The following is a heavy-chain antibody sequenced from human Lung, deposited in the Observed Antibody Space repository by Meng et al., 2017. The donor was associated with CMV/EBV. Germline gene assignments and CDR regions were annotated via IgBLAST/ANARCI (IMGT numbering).Heavy chain of an antibody. Sequence: QVQLVQSGAELQKPGASVKVSCKASGYTFGIFGITWVRQAPGQGLEWVGWISAENGNTNYVQKFQGRVTLTTDTSTKTAYMDLRGLRSDDSAVYYCARAGAAVTTHFDFWGRGTLVTVSS. CDR2: ISAENGNT. V-gene: IGHV1-18*01. CDR3: ARAGAAVTTHFDF. CDR1: GYTFGIFG. D-gene: IGHD4-17*01. J-gene: IGHJ4*02.